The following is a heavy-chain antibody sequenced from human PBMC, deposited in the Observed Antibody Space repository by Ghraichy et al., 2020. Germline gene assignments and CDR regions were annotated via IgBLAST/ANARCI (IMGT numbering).Heavy chain of an antibody. Sequence: GGSLRLSCAASGFNLSNHWMTWVRQAPGKGLEWVANIKEDGSEKYYVDSVKGRFTISRDNAKNSLYLHMSSLSAEDTAVYYCRWWDGSSARDYWGQGTLVTVSS. D-gene: IGHD2-15*01. CDR1: GFNLSNHW. V-gene: IGHV3-7*01. CDR3: RWWDGSSARDY. J-gene: IGHJ4*02. CDR2: IKEDGSEK.